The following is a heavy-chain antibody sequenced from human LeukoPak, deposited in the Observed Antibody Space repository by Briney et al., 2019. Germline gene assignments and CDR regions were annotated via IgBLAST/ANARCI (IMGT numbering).Heavy chain of an antibody. CDR2: ISSSSTI. V-gene: IGHV3-48*02. D-gene: IGHD3-22*01. CDR1: GFTFSSYS. Sequence: GGSLRHSCAASGFTFSSYSMTWVRQAPGKGLEWVSYISSSSTIYYADSVKGRFTISRDNAKNSLYLQMNSLRDEDTAVYYCARNYYDSYFDYWGQGTLVTVSS. CDR3: ARNYYDSYFDY. J-gene: IGHJ4*02.